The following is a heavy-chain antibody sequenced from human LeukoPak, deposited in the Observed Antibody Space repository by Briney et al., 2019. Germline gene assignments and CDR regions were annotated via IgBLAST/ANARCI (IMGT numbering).Heavy chain of an antibody. CDR3: AREGPSSTSDAFDI. CDR1: GGSISSGGYY. CDR2: IYYSGST. J-gene: IGHJ3*02. D-gene: IGHD2-2*01. V-gene: IGHV4-31*03. Sequence: SETLSLTCTVSGGSISSGGYYWSWIRQHPGKGLEWIGYIYYSGSTYYNPSLKSRVTISVDTSKNQFSLKLSSVTAADTAVYYCAREGPSSTSDAFDIWGQGTMVTVSS.